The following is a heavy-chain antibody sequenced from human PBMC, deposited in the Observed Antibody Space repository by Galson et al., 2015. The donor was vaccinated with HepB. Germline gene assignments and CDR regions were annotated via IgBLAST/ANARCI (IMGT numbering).Heavy chain of an antibody. J-gene: IGHJ5*02. CDR3: ATDASGWLDP. CDR2: TIPVFGIT. V-gene: IGHV1-69*13. Sequence: SVKVSCKAYEGTFTSYAISWVRQAPGQGLEWLGGTIPVFGITNYTQNFQGRVTITADESTSTAYMELSSLTSEDTAVYYCATDASGWLDPWGQGALVTVSS. D-gene: IGHD2-8*02. CDR1: EGTFTSYA.